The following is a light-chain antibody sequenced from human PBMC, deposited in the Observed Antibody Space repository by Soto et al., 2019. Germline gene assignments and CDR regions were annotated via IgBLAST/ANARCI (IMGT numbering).Light chain of an antibody. CDR1: QSVSNSY. J-gene: IGKJ1*01. CDR3: QQYADSPST. Sequence: EIVLTQSPGTLSLSPGERATLSCRASQSVSNSYLAWSQQKPGQGPRLLIYGASSRATGIPDRFSGSGSGTDFTLTISRLEPEDFAVYYCQQYADSPSTFGQGTKVEI. V-gene: IGKV3-20*01. CDR2: GAS.